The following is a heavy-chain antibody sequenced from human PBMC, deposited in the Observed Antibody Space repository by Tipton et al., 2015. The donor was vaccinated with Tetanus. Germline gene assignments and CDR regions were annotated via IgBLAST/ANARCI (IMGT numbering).Heavy chain of an antibody. CDR1: GGSFSGYY. CDR2: INHSGST. J-gene: IGHJ4*02. D-gene: IGHD5-18*01. Sequence: TLSLTCAVYGGSFSGYYWSWIRQPPGKGLEWIGEINHSGSTNYNPSLKSRVTISVDTSKNQFSLKLSSVTAADTAVYYCARALDTAMVRAFDYWGQGTLVTVSS. V-gene: IGHV4-34*01. CDR3: ARALDTAMVRAFDY.